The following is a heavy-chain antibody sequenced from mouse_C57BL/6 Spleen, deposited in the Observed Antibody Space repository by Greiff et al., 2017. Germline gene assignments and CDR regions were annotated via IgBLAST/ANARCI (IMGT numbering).Heavy chain of an antibody. CDR2: ISYYGSN. Sequence: EVQLVESGPGLVKPSQSLSLTCSVTGYSITSGYYWNWIRQFPGNKLEWMGYISYYGSNNYNPSLKNRISITRDTSKNQFFLKLNSVTTEDTATYYCARGSYWYFDVWGTGTTVTVSS. CDR3: ARGSYWYFDV. V-gene: IGHV3-6*01. J-gene: IGHJ1*03. CDR1: GYSITSGYY.